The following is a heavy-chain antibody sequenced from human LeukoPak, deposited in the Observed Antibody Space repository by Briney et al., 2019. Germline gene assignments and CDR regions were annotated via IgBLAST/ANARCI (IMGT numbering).Heavy chain of an antibody. V-gene: IGHV3-33*01. J-gene: IGHJ3*02. CDR1: GFTFSSYG. CDR3: AREKTDSSGDAFDI. Sequence: GRSLRLSCAASGFTFSSYGMHWVRQAPGKGLEWVAVIWYDGSNEYYADSVKGRFTISRDNSKNTLYLQMNSLRAEDTAVYYCAREKTDSSGDAFDIWGQGTMVTVSS. CDR2: IWYDGSNE. D-gene: IGHD3-22*01.